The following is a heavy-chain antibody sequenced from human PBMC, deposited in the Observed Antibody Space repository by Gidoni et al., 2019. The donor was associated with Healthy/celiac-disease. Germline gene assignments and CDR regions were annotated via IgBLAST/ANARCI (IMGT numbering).Heavy chain of an antibody. CDR1: GASFIGYS. D-gene: IGHD2-2*01. J-gene: IGHJ3*02. CDR3: ARSLVVPAAMTEGAFDI. CDR2: INHSGST. Sequence: HVQLQQWGAGLLTPSETLSLTCAVYGASFIGYSCSWIRQPPGKGLEWIGEINHSGSTNYNPSLKSRVTRSVDTYKNQFSRKLSSVTAAETAVYYCARSLVVPAAMTEGAFDIWGQGTMVTVSS. V-gene: IGHV4-34*01.